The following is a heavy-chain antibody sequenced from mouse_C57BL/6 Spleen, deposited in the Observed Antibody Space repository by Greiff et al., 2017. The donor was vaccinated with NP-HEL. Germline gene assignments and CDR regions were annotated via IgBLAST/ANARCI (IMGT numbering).Heavy chain of an antibody. J-gene: IGHJ4*01. CDR1: GYSITSGYY. CDR3: AREGYGIYYAMDY. CDR2: ISYDGSN. D-gene: IGHD1-1*01. Sequence: VQLQQSGPGLVKPSQSLSLTCSVTGYSITSGYYWNWIRQFPGNKLEWMGYISYDGSNNYNPSLKNRISITRDTSKNQFFLKLNSVTTEDTATYYCAREGYGIYYAMDYWGQGTSVTVSS. V-gene: IGHV3-6*01.